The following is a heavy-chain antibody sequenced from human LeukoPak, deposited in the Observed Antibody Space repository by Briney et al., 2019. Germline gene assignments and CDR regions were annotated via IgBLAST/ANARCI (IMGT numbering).Heavy chain of an antibody. CDR3: ARARPDSSGWYQRPFDY. V-gene: IGHV1-46*01. CDR2: INPSAGGI. J-gene: IGHJ4*02. D-gene: IGHD6-19*01. Sequence: ASVKVSCKTSGYTFTSYYIRWVRQAPGQGLEWMGIINPSAGGIDYAQKFQGRITMTRDTSTSTVYMELRSLRSEDTAVYYCARARPDSSGWYQRPFDYWGQGTLVTVSS. CDR1: GYTFTSYY.